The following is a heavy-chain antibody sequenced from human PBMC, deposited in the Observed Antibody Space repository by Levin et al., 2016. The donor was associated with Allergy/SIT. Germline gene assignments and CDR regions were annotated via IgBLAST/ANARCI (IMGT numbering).Heavy chain of an antibody. CDR2: IYHSGST. D-gene: IGHD3-22*01. CDR3: ASSGDSSGYLPFDY. J-gene: IGHJ4*02. Sequence: WIRQPPGKGLEWIGEIYHSGSTNYNPSLKSRVTISVDKSKNQFSLKLSSVTAADTAVYYCASSGDSSGYLPFDYWGQGTLVTVSS. V-gene: IGHV4-4*02.